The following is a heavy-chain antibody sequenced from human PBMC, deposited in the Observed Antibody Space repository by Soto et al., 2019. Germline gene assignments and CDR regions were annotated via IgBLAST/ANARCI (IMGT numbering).Heavy chain of an antibody. CDR3: ARDSSGWYDYYYYGMDV. J-gene: IGHJ6*02. CDR1: GFTFSSYS. Sequence: PGGSLRLSCAASGFTFSSYSMNWVRQAPGKGLEWVSSISSSSSYIYYADSVKGRFTISRDNAKNSLYLQMNSLRAEDTAVYYCARDSSGWYDYYYYGMDVWGQGTTVTVSS. CDR2: ISSSSSYI. D-gene: IGHD6-19*01. V-gene: IGHV3-21*01.